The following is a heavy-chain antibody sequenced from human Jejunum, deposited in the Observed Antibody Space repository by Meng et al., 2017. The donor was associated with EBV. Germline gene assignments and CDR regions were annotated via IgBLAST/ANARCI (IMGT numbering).Heavy chain of an antibody. D-gene: IGHD6-13*01. CDR3: ARDSGYTRSWSGDY. Sequence: QVQLVQSGSGLKKPGAAVKVSCKASGYTFTRNDINWVRQAPGQGLEWMGWISTNTGNPTYAQGFAGRFVFSLDTSVSTAYLQISGLKAEDTAIYYCARDSGYTRSWSGDYWGQGTLVTVSS. V-gene: IGHV7-4-1*02. CDR1: GYTFTRND. J-gene: IGHJ4*02. CDR2: ISTNTGNP.